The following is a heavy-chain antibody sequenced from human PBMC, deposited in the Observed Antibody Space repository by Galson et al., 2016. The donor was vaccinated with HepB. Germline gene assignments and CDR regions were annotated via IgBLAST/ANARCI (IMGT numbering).Heavy chain of an antibody. D-gene: IGHD4-11*01. CDR2: ISTSSSYI. V-gene: IGHV3-21*01. Sequence: SLRLSCAASGFTFSTYSMNWVRQAPGKGLEWVSSISTSSSYIYYADSVKGRFTISKDNAKNSLYLQMNSLRGYDTAIYYCLRNLFSGADYSVGYWGQGTLVTVAS. CDR3: LRNLFSGADYSVGY. J-gene: IGHJ4*02. CDR1: GFTFSTYS.